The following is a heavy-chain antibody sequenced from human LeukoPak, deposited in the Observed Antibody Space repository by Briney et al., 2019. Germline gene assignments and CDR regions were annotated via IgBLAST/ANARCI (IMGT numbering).Heavy chain of an antibody. Sequence: GGSLRLSYVASGLTFSSYDMHWIRQAPGKGLEWVSSIGATGDTYYAGSVEGRFTISRENAKKSVYLQMSSLSAGDTAVYFCVLGAYWNDDKNAFHIWGPGTMVTVSS. D-gene: IGHD1-1*01. CDR3: VLGAYWNDDKNAFHI. J-gene: IGHJ3*02. CDR1: GLTFSSYD. CDR2: IGATGDT. V-gene: IGHV3-13*01.